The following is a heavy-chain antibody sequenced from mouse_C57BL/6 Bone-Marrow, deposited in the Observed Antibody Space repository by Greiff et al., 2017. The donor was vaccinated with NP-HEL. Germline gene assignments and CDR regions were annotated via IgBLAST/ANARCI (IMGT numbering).Heavy chain of an antibody. CDR1: GFTFSSYG. CDR2: ISSGGSYT. D-gene: IGHD2-4*01. J-gene: IGHJ4*01. V-gene: IGHV5-6*01. CDR3: ASPYDYLYAMDY. Sequence: EVKLMESGGDLVKPGGSLKLSCAASGFTFSSYGMSWVRQTPDKRLEWVATISSGGSYTYYPDSVKGRFTISRDNAKNTLYLQMSSMKSEDTAMDYCASPYDYLYAMDYWGQGTSVTVSS.